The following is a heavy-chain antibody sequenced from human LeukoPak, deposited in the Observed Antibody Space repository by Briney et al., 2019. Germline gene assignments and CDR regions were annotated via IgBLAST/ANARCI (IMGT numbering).Heavy chain of an antibody. CDR2: ISGSGGNT. CDR3: AKELYRHGSPFDY. CDR1: GFTFSSYA. J-gene: IGHJ4*02. Sequence: PGGSLRLSCAASGFTFSSYAMSWVRQAPGEGLEWVSFISGSGGNTYYADSVKGRFTISRDSSKNTLYLQMNSLRAEDTAVYYCAKELYRHGSPFDYWGQGILVTVSS. D-gene: IGHD3-3*01. V-gene: IGHV3-23*01.